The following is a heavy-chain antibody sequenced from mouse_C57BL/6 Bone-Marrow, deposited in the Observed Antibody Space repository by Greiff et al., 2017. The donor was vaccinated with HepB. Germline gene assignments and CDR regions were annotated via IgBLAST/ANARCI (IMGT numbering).Heavy chain of an antibody. D-gene: IGHD2-2*01. CDR3: ARWGSTMVTTYFDY. V-gene: IGHV1-55*01. J-gene: IGHJ2*01. CDR1: GYTFTSYW. CDR2: IYPGSGST. Sequence: QVHVKQPGAELVKPGASVKMSCKASGYTFTSYWITWVKQRPGQGLEWIGDIYPGSGSTNYNEKFKSKATLTVDTSSSTAYMQLSSLTSEDSAVYYCARWGSTMVTTYFDYWGQGTTLTVSS.